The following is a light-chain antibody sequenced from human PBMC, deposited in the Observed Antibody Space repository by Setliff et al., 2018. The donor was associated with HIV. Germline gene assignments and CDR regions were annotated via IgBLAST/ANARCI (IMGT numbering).Light chain of an antibody. CDR2: DVT. V-gene: IGLV2-11*01. CDR3: CSYAGSAYV. Sequence: QSALTQPRSVSGPPGQSVTISCTGTSSDVGGYNYVSWYQQHPGKAPKLMIYDVTKRPSGVPDRFSGSKSGNTASLTISGLQAEDEADYYCCSYAGSAYVFGTGTKV. J-gene: IGLJ1*01. CDR1: SSDVGGYNY.